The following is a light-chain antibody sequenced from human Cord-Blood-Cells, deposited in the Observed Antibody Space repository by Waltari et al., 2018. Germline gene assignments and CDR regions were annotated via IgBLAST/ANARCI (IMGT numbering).Light chain of an antibody. CDR1: SSDVGGYNY. V-gene: IGLV2-14*01. Sequence: QSALTQPASVSGSPGQSITISCTGTSSDVGGYNYVLRYQQHPGKAPKLMIYEVSNRPSGVSNRFSGSKSGNTASLTISGLQAEDEADYYCSSYTSSSTLYVFGTGTKVTVL. J-gene: IGLJ1*01. CDR2: EVS. CDR3: SSYTSSSTLYV.